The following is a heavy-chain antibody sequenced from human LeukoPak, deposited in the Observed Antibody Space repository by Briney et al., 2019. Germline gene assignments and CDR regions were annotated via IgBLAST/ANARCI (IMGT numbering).Heavy chain of an antibody. CDR3: AKDREYSGSYRPGPTRYYYGMDV. V-gene: IGHV3-23*01. CDR1: GFTFSSYA. CDR2: ISGTGGNT. Sequence: GGSLRLSCAASGFTFSSYAMSWVRQAPGKGLEWVSGISGTGGNTYYTDSVKGRFPISRDISKNTLYLQMNSLRAEDTAVFYCAKDREYSGSYRPGPTRYYYGMDVWGQGTTVTVS. D-gene: IGHD1-26*01. J-gene: IGHJ6*02.